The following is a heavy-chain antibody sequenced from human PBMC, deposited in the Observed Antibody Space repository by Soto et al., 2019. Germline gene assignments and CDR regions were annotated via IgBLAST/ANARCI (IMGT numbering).Heavy chain of an antibody. J-gene: IGHJ4*02. CDR1: GFTFSNAW. V-gene: IGHV3-15*01. CDR3: TTDSWYADTYYFDY. CDR2: IKSKTDGGTT. Sequence: EVQLVESGGGLVKPGGSLRLSCAASGFTFSNAWMSWVRQAPGKGLEWVGRIKSKTDGGTTDYAAPVKGRFTISRDDSKNTLYLQMNSLKTEDTAVYYCTTDSWYADTYYFDYWGQGTLVTVSS. D-gene: IGHD6-13*01.